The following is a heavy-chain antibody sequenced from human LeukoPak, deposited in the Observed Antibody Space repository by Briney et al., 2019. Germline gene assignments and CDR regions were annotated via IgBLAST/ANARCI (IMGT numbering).Heavy chain of an antibody. Sequence: GGSLRLSCAASGFTFDDYAMHWVRQAPGKGLEWVSLITWDGDSSYYADSVKGRFTISRDNSKNYLYLQMNSLRAEDTALYYCAKGTSSWHEFDSWGQGTLVTVSS. CDR3: AKGTSSWHEFDS. CDR1: GFTFDDYA. D-gene: IGHD6-13*01. V-gene: IGHV3-43D*03. CDR2: ITWDGDSS. J-gene: IGHJ4*02.